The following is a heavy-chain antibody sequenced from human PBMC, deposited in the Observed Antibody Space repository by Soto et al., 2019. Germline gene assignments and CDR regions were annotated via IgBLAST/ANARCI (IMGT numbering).Heavy chain of an antibody. Sequence: PSQSGSLTCLLAAVTPSFSGNAWGWIRQSLGMGLEWRVYISQFETTYYIPSFKRRLSLSIDRNRNQFSLSLSSMTAADKAVYYCARGGGYDSFDFWGQGIQVTVSS. J-gene: IGHJ4*02. D-gene: IGHD2-15*01. CDR3: ARGGGYDSFDF. V-gene: IGHV4-30-2*06. CDR2: ISQFETT. CDR1: AVTPSFSGNA.